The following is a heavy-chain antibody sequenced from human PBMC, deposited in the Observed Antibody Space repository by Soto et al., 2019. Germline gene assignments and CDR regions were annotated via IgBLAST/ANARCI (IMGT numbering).Heavy chain of an antibody. V-gene: IGHV3-9*01. J-gene: IGHJ4*02. CDR2: ISWNSGSI. CDR1: GFTFDDYA. CDR3: AKDRGITYSSSWYRVKPGFRLQPNFDY. D-gene: IGHD6-13*01. Sequence: EVQLVESGGGLVQPGRSLRLSCAASGFTFDDYAMHWVRQAPGKGLEWVSGISWNSGSIGYADSVKGRFTISRDNAKNSLYLQMNSLRAEDTALYYCAKDRGITYSSSWYRVKPGFRLQPNFDYWGQGTLVTVSS.